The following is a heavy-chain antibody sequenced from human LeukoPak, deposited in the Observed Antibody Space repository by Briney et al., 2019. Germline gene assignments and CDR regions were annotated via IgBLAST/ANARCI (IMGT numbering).Heavy chain of an antibody. CDR1: GGSISSSSYY. J-gene: IGHJ3*02. D-gene: IGHD3-22*01. CDR3: SRRPITMNAFDI. Sequence: SETLSLTCTVSGGSISSSSYYWGWVRQPPGKGLEWIGSIRYTHTGSTYYNPSLKSRVTISGDTSKNQFSLKLTSVAAADTAVYYCSRRPITMNAFDIWGQGTMVTVSS. CDR2: IRYTHTGST. V-gene: IGHV4-39*01.